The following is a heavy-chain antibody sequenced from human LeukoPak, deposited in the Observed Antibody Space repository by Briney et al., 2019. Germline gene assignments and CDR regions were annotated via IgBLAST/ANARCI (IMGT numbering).Heavy chain of an antibody. CDR1: GFTFSSDV. CDR2: IYYSGST. Sequence: PGGSLRLSCVAFGFTFSSDVMTWIQQPPGKGLEWIGYIYYSGSTNYNPSLKSRVTISVDTSKNQFSLKLSSVTAADTAVYYCARDRVVGATTHWFDPWGQGTLVTVSS. J-gene: IGHJ5*02. V-gene: IGHV4-59*01. D-gene: IGHD1-26*01. CDR3: ARDRVVGATTHWFDP.